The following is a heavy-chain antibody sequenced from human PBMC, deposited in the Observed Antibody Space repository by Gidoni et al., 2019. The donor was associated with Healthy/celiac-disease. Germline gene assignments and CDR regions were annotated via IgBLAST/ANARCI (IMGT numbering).Heavy chain of an antibody. CDR2: MNPNSGNT. Sequence: QLQLVQSGAEVKKPGASVKVSCKASGYPLTSYDINWVRQATGQGLEWMGWMNPNSGNTGYAQKFQGRVTMTRNTSISTAYMELSSLRSEDTAVYYCARIYLWFGAADAFDIWGQGTMVTVSS. V-gene: IGHV1-8*01. CDR3: ARIYLWFGAADAFDI. J-gene: IGHJ3*02. D-gene: IGHD3-10*01. CDR1: GYPLTSYD.